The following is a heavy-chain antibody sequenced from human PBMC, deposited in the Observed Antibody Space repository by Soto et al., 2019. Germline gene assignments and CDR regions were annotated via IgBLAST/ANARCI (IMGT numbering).Heavy chain of an antibody. J-gene: IGHJ6*02. Sequence: QVQLVQSGAEVKKPGASVTVSCKASGYTFSTYLIAWVRQAPGQGLEWMGWISISTGDTDYAQNLLGRVTLTTDKSSSTAYLELRSLRPDDTALYYCARDGPGRPYGMDVWGQGTPVIVSS. CDR3: ARDGPGRPYGMDV. D-gene: IGHD6-6*01. V-gene: IGHV1-18*01. CDR2: ISISTGDT. CDR1: GYTFSTYL.